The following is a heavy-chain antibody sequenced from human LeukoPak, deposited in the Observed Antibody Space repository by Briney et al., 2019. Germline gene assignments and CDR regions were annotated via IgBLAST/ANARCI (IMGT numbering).Heavy chain of an antibody. CDR2: IYYSGST. V-gene: IGHV4-31*11. J-gene: IGHJ4*02. CDR1: GGSISSGGYS. D-gene: IGHD3-22*01. Sequence: SGTLSLTCAVSGGSISSGGYSWSRMGQRPGKGREWSGYIYYSGSTYSNPSLKSRVTISVDTSKNQFSPKLSSGTAADTAVYYCARVGDYYDSSGYYYVDYWGQGTLVTVSS. CDR3: ARVGDYYDSSGYYYVDY.